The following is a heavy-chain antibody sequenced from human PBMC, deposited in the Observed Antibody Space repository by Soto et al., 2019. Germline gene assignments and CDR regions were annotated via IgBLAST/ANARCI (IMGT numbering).Heavy chain of an antibody. D-gene: IGHD6-6*01. Sequence: SETLSLTCTVSGGSVSSGSYYWSWIRQPPGKGLEWIGYIYYSGSTNYNPSLKSRVTISVDTSKNQFSLKLSSVTAADTAVYYCASTPEYSSSAYFDYWGQGTLVTVSS. CDR3: ASTPEYSSSAYFDY. V-gene: IGHV4-61*01. CDR2: IYYSGST. J-gene: IGHJ4*02. CDR1: GGSVSSGSYY.